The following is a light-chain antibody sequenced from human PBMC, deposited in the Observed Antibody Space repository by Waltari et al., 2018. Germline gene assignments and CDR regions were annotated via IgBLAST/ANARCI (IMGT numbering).Light chain of an antibody. J-gene: IGKJ1*01. Sequence: EIVLTQSPGTLSLSPGERAPLSCRASETVNNIYLAWYQQKPGQAPSLLIYGSSTRATGVPDRFGGSGSGTDFTLTISRLEPEDFAVYYCQQYGSSPWTFGHGTKVEIK. CDR3: QQYGSSPWT. V-gene: IGKV3-20*01. CDR2: GSS. CDR1: ETVNNIY.